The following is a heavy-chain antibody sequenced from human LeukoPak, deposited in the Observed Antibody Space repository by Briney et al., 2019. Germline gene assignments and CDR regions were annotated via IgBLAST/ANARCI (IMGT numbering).Heavy chain of an antibody. CDR2: MNPNSGNT. D-gene: IGHD3-3*01. Sequence: ASVKVSCKASGYTFTSYDINWVRQATGQGLEWMGWMNPNSGNTGYAQKLQGRVTMTTDTSTSTAYMELRSLRSDDTAVYYCARDAQPPHYDFWSERDGLRIPFDYWGQGTLVTVSS. CDR1: GYTFTSYD. CDR3: ARDAQPPHYDFWSERDGLRIPFDY. J-gene: IGHJ4*02. V-gene: IGHV1-8*01.